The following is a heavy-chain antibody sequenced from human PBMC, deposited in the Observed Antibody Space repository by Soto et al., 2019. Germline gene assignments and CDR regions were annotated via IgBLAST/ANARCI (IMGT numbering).Heavy chain of an antibody. CDR1: GFTFSSYA. J-gene: IGHJ6*02. CDR2: ISYDGSNK. CDR3: AILDYYYGMDV. V-gene: IGHV3-30-3*01. Sequence: PGGSLRLSCAASGFTFSSYAMHWVRQAPGKGLEWVAVISYDGSNKYYADSVKGRFTISRDNSKNTLYLQMNSPRAEDTAVYYCAILDYYYGMDVWGQGTTVTVSS.